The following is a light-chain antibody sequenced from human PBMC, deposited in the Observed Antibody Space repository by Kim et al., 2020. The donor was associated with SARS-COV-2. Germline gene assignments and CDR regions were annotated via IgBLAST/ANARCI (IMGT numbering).Light chain of an antibody. CDR1: SSDVGGYNY. Sequence: QSALTQPASVSGSPGQSITISCTGTSSDVGGYNYVSWYQQHPGKAPKLMIYDVSKRPSGVSNRFSGSKSGNTASLTISGLQAEDEADYYCSSYTSSSTPNWVFGGGTKVTVL. CDR3: SSYTSSSTPNWV. J-gene: IGLJ3*02. V-gene: IGLV2-14*01. CDR2: DVS.